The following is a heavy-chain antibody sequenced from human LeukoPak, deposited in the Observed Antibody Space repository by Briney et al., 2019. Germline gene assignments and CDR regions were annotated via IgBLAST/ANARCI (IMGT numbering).Heavy chain of an antibody. D-gene: IGHD3-16*01. J-gene: IGHJ3*02. CDR3: ARGLTDDDAFDI. Sequence: GASVEVSCKASGYTFTSYGISWVRQAPGQGLEWMGWTSAYNGNTNYAQKLQGRVTMTTDTSTSTAYMELRSLRFDDTAVYYCARGLTDDDAFDIWGQGTMVTVSS. CDR2: TSAYNGNT. V-gene: IGHV1-18*01. CDR1: GYTFTSYG.